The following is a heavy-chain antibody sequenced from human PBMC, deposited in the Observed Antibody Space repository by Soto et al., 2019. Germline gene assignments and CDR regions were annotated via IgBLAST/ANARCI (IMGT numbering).Heavy chain of an antibody. CDR2: IFHSGST. J-gene: IGHJ2*01. CDR1: GGSIRSNNW. Sequence: SETLSLTCAVSGGSIRSNNWWSWVRQPPGKGLEWIGEIFHSGSTHYNPSLKTRVTISVDKSKNQFSLKLSSVTAADTAVYYCARDVGAGDGYNLEWYFDLWGRGTLVTVSS. CDR3: ARDVGAGDGYNLEWYFDL. D-gene: IGHD5-12*01. V-gene: IGHV4-4*02.